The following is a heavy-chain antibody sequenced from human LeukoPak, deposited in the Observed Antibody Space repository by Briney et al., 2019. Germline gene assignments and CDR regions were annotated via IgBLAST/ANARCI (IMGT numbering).Heavy chain of an antibody. Sequence: PSETLSLTCTVSGGSISSSSYYWSWIRQPPGKGLEWIGYIYYSGSTNYNPSLKSRVTISVDTSKNQFSLKLSSVTAADTAVYYCARSIVATISNWFDPWGQGTLVTVSS. V-gene: IGHV4-61*01. CDR1: GGSISSSSYY. CDR2: IYYSGST. CDR3: ARSIVATISNWFDP. D-gene: IGHD5-12*01. J-gene: IGHJ5*02.